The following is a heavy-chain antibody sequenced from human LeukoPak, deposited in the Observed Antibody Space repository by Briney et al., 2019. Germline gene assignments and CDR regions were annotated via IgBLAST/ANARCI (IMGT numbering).Heavy chain of an antibody. D-gene: IGHD2-15*01. J-gene: IGHJ4*02. CDR3: AKGAGGYVDY. Sequence: GGSLRLSCAASGFTFSSYAMSWVRQAPGKGLEWVAGVSGSGGSTHYADSVKGRFTISRDNSKNTLHLQMNSLRAEDTAVYYCAKGAGGYVDYWGQGTLVTVSS. V-gene: IGHV3-23*01. CDR1: GFTFSSYA. CDR2: VSGSGGST.